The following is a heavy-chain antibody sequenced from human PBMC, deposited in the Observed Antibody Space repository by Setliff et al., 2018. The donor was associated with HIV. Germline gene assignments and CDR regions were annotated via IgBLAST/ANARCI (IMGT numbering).Heavy chain of an antibody. D-gene: IGHD3-10*01. J-gene: IGHJ2*01. CDR3: ARALWCGDFRFTGDWYFDL. CDR2: INHSGST. Sequence: PSETLSLTCAVYGGSFSGYYWSWIHQPPGKGLEWIGEINHSGSTNYNPSLKSRVTISVDTSKNQFSLKLSSLTAAATAVYYCARALWCGDFRFTGDWYFDLWGRGTLVTVSS. CDR1: GGSFSGYY. V-gene: IGHV4-34*01.